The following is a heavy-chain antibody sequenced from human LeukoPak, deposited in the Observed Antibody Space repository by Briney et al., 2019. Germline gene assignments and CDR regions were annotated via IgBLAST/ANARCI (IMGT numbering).Heavy chain of an antibody. J-gene: IGHJ4*02. CDR2: MNPNSGNT. D-gene: IGHD3-10*01. Sequence: GASVKVSCKPSGYTFTSYDINWVRQATGQGLEWMGWMNPNSGNTGYAQKFQGRVTMTRNTSISTAYMELSSLRSEDTAVYYCARSGRLLLWFGELLSGAPYFDYWGQGTLVTVSS. CDR3: ARSGRLLLWFGELLSGAPYFDY. V-gene: IGHV1-8*01. CDR1: GYTFTSYD.